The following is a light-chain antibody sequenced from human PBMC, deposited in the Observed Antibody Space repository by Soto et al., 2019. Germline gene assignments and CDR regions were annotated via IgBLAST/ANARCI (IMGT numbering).Light chain of an antibody. CDR2: EVS. J-gene: IGLJ3*02. CDR1: SSDVGSYNL. CDR3: CSYAGSSTWV. V-gene: IGLV2-23*02. Sequence: QSALPQPASVSGSPGQSITISCTGTSSDVGSYNLVSWYQHHPGKAPKLMIYEVSKRPSGVSNRFSGSKSGNTASLTISGLQAEDEADYYCCSYAGSSTWVFGGGTKLTV.